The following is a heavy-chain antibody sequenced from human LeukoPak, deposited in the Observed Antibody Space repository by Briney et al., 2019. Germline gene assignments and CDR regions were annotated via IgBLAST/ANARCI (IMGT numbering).Heavy chain of an antibody. CDR3: ARGGNYGSGTYTAFDY. CDR1: GGTFSSYA. V-gene: IGHV1-2*02. J-gene: IGHJ4*02. D-gene: IGHD3-10*01. Sequence: ASVKVSCKASGGTFSSYAISWVRQAPGQGLQWMGWINPNSGDTHFTQNFQGRVTMTTDTSITTAYMELSRLRSDDTAVYYCARGGNYGSGTYTAFDYWGQGALVTVSS. CDR2: INPNSGDT.